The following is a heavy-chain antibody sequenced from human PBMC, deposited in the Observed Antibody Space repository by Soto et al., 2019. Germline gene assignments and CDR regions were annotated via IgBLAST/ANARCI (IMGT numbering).Heavy chain of an antibody. Sequence: AAVKASCKASGNTFTRYYFHWVRQAPGQGLEWMGIINPSGGSTTYAQEFQGRVTVTRDTSTRTVYMDLNSLRLEDTAGYYCGRENILVVTGLIPKDYGMDVWG. V-gene: IGHV1-46*01. CDR3: GRENILVVTGLIPKDYGMDV. CDR2: INPSGGST. D-gene: IGHD2-2*01. J-gene: IGHJ6*02. CDR1: GNTFTRYY.